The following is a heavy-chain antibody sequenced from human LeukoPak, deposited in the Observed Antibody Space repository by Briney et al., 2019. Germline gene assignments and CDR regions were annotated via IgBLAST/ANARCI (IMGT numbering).Heavy chain of an antibody. J-gene: IGHJ6*02. D-gene: IGHD3-9*01. CDR1: GYTFTSYD. CDR3: AKVGGDWSGYNYYGLDV. Sequence: ASVKVSCKASGYTFTSYDINWVRQATGQGLEWMGWMNPNSGNTGYAQKFQGRVTMTRNTSISTAYMELSSLRSEDTAVYYCAKVGGDWSGYNYYGLDVWGQGTTVTVSS. V-gene: IGHV1-8*02. CDR2: MNPNSGNT.